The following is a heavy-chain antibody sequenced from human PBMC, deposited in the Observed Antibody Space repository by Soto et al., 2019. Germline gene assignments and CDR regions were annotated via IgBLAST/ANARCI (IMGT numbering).Heavy chain of an antibody. CDR1: GGSISRYY. CDR3: ARTVTDAFDI. CDR2: IYYSGST. Sequence: SETLSLTCTVSGGSISRYYWSWIRQPPGKGLEWIGYIYYSGSTNYNPSLKSRVTISVDTSKNQFSLKLSSVTAADTAVYYCARTVTDAFDIWGQGTMVTVS. V-gene: IGHV4-59*01. J-gene: IGHJ3*02. D-gene: IGHD4-17*01.